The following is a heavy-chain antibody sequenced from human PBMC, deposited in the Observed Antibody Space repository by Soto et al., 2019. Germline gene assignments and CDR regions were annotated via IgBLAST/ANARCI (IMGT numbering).Heavy chain of an antibody. CDR3: TTFRYYYDSSDSYLCDF. D-gene: IGHD3-22*01. Sequence: EAQLVESGGGLVKPGGSLRLSCAASGFTFSNAWMNCVRQAPGKGLEWVGRIKSKTDGGTTDYAAPAKDRFTISRDDSKNPLYLQMNSLKTDDTAVYFCTTFRYYYDSSDSYLCDFWGQGTLVTVSS. J-gene: IGHJ4*02. CDR2: IKSKTDGGTT. V-gene: IGHV3-15*07. CDR1: GFTFSNAW.